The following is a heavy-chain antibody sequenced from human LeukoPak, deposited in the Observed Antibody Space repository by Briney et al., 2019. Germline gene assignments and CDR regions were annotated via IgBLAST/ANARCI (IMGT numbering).Heavy chain of an antibody. CDR3: ASYYYDSLWAFDI. Sequence: PGGSLRLSCVASGFTFSSYWMSWVRQAPGKELEWVANIKQDGSEKYYVDSVKGRFTISRDNAKNSLYLQMNSLRAEDTAVYYCASYYYDSLWAFDIWGQGTMVTVSS. J-gene: IGHJ3*02. D-gene: IGHD3-22*01. CDR1: GFTFSSYW. V-gene: IGHV3-7*01. CDR2: IKQDGSEK.